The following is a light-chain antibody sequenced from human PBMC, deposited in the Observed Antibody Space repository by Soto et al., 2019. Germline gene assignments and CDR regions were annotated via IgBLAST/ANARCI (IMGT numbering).Light chain of an antibody. Sequence: IVMTQSPLSLPVTPGEPASISCRSSQSLLHSNGYNYLDWYLQKPGQSPQLLIYLGSLRASGVPDRFSGSGSGTDFTLKISRVEAEDVGVYYCMQALQTPLAFCQGTKVEIK. CDR1: QSLLHSNGYNY. V-gene: IGKV2-28*01. J-gene: IGKJ2*01. CDR2: LGS. CDR3: MQALQTPLA.